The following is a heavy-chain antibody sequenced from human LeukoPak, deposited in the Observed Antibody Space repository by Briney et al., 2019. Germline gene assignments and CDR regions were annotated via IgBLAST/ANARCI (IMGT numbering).Heavy chain of an antibody. Sequence: KPGGSLRLSCTASGFTLSSYSMNWVRQAPGKGLEWVSSISTSSSYIYYADSLKGRFTISRDNARKSLYLQMNSLRAEDTAVYYCARYLAVPAANGNYYYYYYMDVWGKGTTVTISS. J-gene: IGHJ6*03. CDR2: ISTSSSYI. D-gene: IGHD2-2*01. V-gene: IGHV3-21*01. CDR1: GFTLSSYS. CDR3: ARYLAVPAANGNYYYYYYMDV.